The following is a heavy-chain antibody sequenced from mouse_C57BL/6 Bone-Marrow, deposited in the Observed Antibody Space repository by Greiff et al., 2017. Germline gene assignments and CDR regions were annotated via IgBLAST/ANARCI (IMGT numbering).Heavy chain of an antibody. Sequence: EVHLVESGGGLVKPGGSLKLSCAASGFTFSDYGMHWVRQAPEKGLEWVAYISSGSSTIYYADTVKGRFTISRDNAKNTLFLQMTSLRSEDTAMYYCARHDYCYAMDYWGQGTSVTVSS. CDR1: GFTFSDYG. V-gene: IGHV5-17*01. CDR2: ISSGSSTI. D-gene: IGHD2-4*01. J-gene: IGHJ4*01. CDR3: ARHDYCYAMDY.